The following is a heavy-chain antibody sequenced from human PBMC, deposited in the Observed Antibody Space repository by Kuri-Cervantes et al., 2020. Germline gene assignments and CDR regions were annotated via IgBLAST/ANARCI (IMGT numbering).Heavy chain of an antibody. CDR3: ARDWGGDYSDY. V-gene: IGHV3-53*01. D-gene: IGHD3-16*01. Sequence: GGSLRLSCAASGFTVSSNYMSWVRQAPGKGLERVSVIYSGGSTYYADSVKGRFTISRDNSKNTLYLQMNSLRAEDTAVYYCARDWGGDYSDYWGQGTLVTVSS. J-gene: IGHJ4*02. CDR2: IYSGGST. CDR1: GFTVSSNY.